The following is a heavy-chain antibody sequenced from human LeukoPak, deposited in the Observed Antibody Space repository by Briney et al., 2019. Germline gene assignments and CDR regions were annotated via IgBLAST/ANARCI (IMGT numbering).Heavy chain of an antibody. J-gene: IGHJ5*02. Sequence: SETLSLTCTVSGGSISSYYWSWIRQPAGKGLEWIGRIYTSGSTNYNPPLKSRVTMSVDTSKNQFSLKLSSVTAADTAVYYCARDRGSYSGGNWFDPWGQGTLVTVSS. CDR2: IYTSGST. V-gene: IGHV4-4*07. D-gene: IGHD1-26*01. CDR3: ARDRGSYSGGNWFDP. CDR1: GGSISSYY.